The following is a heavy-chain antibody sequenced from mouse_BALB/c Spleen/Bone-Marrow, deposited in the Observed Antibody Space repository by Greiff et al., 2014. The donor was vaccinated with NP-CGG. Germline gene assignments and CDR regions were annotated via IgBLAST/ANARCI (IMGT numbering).Heavy chain of an antibody. CDR3: ARGLPLDF. D-gene: IGHD2-4*01. V-gene: IGHV1-9*01. CDR2: ILPGSGTT. J-gene: IGHJ2*01. Sequence: VKLQESGAELMKPGASVKISCKATGYTFSNYWIEWVKQRPGHGLEWIGEILPGSGTTNYNEKFDDKAAFTADTSSNTAYMQLSSLTSEDSAVYYCARGLPLDFWGRGTTLTVSS. CDR1: GYTFSNYW.